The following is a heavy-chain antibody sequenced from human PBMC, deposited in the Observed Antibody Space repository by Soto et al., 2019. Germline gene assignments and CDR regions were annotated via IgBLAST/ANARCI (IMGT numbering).Heavy chain of an antibody. V-gene: IGHV3-23*01. J-gene: IGHJ6*02. D-gene: IGHD4-4*01. CDR1: GFTFSSYA. CDR2: ISGTGGIT. CDR3: AKEETVISHYYYYHGMDV. Sequence: EVQLLESGGGLMQPGGSLRLSCAASGFTFSSYAMNWVRQAPGKGLEWVSVISGTGGITYHADSVNGRFTISRDNSKNTLYLQMDSLRAEDTAVYFCAKEETVISHYYYYHGMDVWGQGTTVTVSS.